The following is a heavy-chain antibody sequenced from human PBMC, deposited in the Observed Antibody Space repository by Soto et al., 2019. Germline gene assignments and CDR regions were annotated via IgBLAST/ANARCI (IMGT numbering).Heavy chain of an antibody. V-gene: IGHV4-4*07. Sequence: QVQLQKSGPGLVKPSETLSLICTGPGDYISNFYWSWIRQTTGKGLESLGRISARGTTNYNPSLLSRVAMSLDTSKNQFSLRLTSLSAADTAVYFCARGMGRYFDLWGRGNLVTVFS. CDR2: ISARGTT. CDR3: ARGMGRYFDL. J-gene: IGHJ2*01. D-gene: IGHD2-8*01. CDR1: GDYISNFY.